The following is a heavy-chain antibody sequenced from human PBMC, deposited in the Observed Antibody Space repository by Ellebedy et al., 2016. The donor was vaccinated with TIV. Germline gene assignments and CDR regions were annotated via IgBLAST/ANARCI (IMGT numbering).Heavy chain of an antibody. CDR3: AGKYFDAFDI. CDR1: EFTFTSYS. Sequence: GESPKISCAASEFTFTSYSMNWVRQAPGKGLEWVSYISGSGTTIYDADSVRGRFTISRDNAQNSVYLQMNSLRAEDTAVYYCAGKYFDAFDIWGQGTMVTVSS. D-gene: IGHD2/OR15-2a*01. J-gene: IGHJ3*02. V-gene: IGHV3-48*04. CDR2: ISGSGTTI.